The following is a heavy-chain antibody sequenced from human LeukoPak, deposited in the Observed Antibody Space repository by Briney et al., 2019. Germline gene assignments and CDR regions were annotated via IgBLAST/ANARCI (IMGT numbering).Heavy chain of an antibody. D-gene: IGHD6-19*01. V-gene: IGHV3-30*18. J-gene: IGHJ6*02. CDR1: GFTFSSYG. CDR2: ISYDGSNK. Sequence: GGSLRLSCAASGFTFSSYGMHWVRQAPGKGLEWVAVISYDGSNKYYADSVKGRFTISRDNSKNTLYLQMNSLRAEDTAVYYCAKGFAVAGTGYYYYGMDVWGQGTTVTVSS. CDR3: AKGFAVAGTGYYYYGMDV.